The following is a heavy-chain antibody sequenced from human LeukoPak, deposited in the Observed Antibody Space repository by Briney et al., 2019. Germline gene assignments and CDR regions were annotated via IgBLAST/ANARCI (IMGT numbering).Heavy chain of an antibody. D-gene: IGHD5-18*01. J-gene: IGHJ4*02. CDR2: INHSGST. CDR1: GGSFSGYY. V-gene: IGHV4-34*01. Sequence: SETLSLTCAVYGGSFSGYYWSWIRQPPGKGLEWIGEINHSGSTNYNPSLKSRVTISVDTSKNQFSLKLSSVTAADTAVYYCARGYSYGYGPDYWGQGTLVTVSS. CDR3: ARGYSYGYGPDY.